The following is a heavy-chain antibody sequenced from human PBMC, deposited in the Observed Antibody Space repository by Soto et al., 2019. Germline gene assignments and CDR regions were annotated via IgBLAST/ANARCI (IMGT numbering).Heavy chain of an antibody. J-gene: IGHJ4*02. CDR2: IKSDGSNT. Sequence: PGGSLRLSCAVSGFTFSRYWMHWVRQAPGQGLVWVSRIKSDGSNTSYADSVEGRFTISRDNAKNTLYLQMNSLRAEDTAVYYCATLPHYGSGRYGFDYWGQGT. CDR3: ATLPHYGSGRYGFDY. CDR1: GFTFSRYW. V-gene: IGHV3-74*01. D-gene: IGHD3-10*01.